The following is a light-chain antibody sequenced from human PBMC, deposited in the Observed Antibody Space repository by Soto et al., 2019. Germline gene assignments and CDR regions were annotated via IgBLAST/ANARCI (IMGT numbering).Light chain of an antibody. CDR1: SGGIASNY. V-gene: IGLV6-57*04. J-gene: IGLJ2*01. CDR3: QSYDSSFVL. CDR2: EHN. Sequence: NFMLTQPHSVSESAGETVTISCTSTSGGIASNYVQWYQQRPGSAPTIVIYEHNQRPSGVPDRFSGSTDGPSNSASLTISGLQTEDEADYYCQSYDSSFVLFGGGTKVTVL.